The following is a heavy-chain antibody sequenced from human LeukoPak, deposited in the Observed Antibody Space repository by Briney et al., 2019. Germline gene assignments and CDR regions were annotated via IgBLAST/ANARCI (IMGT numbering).Heavy chain of an antibody. CDR2: IHYSGST. Sequence: PSETLSLTCTVSGGSISSSSYHWGWIRQPPGKGLEWIGSIHYSGSTYYNPSLKSRVTISVDTSKNQFSLKLSSVTAADTAVYYCANTRAPHIVVVTARGAFDIWGQGTMVTVSS. V-gene: IGHV4-39*07. J-gene: IGHJ3*02. CDR3: ANTRAPHIVVVTARGAFDI. CDR1: GGSISSSSYH. D-gene: IGHD2-21*02.